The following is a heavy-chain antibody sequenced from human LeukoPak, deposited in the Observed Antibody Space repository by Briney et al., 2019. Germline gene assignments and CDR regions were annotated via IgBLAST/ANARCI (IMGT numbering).Heavy chain of an antibody. CDR1: GFTFSSYA. CDR2: ISGSGGST. D-gene: IGHD3/OR15-3a*01. J-gene: IGHJ6*03. Sequence: GGSLRLSCAASGFTFSSYAMSWVRQAPGKGLEWVSAISGSGGSTYYADSVKGRFTISRDSSRNTLYLQMSSLRADDTAVYYCAKSVDYYYYYYMDVWGKGTTVTVSS. CDR3: AKSVDYYYYYYMDV. V-gene: IGHV3-23*01.